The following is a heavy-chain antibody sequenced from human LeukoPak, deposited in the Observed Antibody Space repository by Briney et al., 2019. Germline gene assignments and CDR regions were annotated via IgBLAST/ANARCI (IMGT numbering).Heavy chain of an antibody. Sequence: PGGSLRLSCAASGFTFSRSGMHWVRQAPGKGREWVTFIGYDGSKIYYADSVKGRFTISRDNSKNKLYLQMNSMRAEDTAVYYCAKEGRGGFDIWGQGTMVTVSS. D-gene: IGHD3-16*01. CDR2: IGYDGSKI. J-gene: IGHJ3*02. V-gene: IGHV3-30*02. CDR1: GFTFSRSG. CDR3: AKEGRGGFDI.